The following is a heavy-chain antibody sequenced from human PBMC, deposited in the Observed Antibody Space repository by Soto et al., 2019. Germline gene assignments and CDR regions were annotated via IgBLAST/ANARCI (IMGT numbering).Heavy chain of an antibody. Sequence: QVQLVQSGAEVKKPGASVKVSCKASGYTFTSYYMHWVRQAPGQGLEWMGIINPSGGSTSYAQKFQGRVTMTRDTPTSTVYMELSSLRSEDTAVYYCAREVERGYSYGYLEYWGQGTLVTVSS. CDR1: GYTFTSYY. J-gene: IGHJ4*02. CDR2: INPSGGST. V-gene: IGHV1-46*01. CDR3: AREVERGYSYGYLEY. D-gene: IGHD5-18*01.